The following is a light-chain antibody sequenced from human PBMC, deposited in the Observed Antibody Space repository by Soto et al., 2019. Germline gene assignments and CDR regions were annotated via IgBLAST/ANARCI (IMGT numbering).Light chain of an antibody. CDR1: QICNTY. V-gene: IGKV1-39*01. J-gene: IGKJ5*01. Sequence: DIQMTQSPSSLSAPVGDRVSITCRAGQICNTYLHWYQQKAEQAPKLLIYAASNLQSGVPSRFSGRGSGTDFTLTISSLEPEDFATYFCQQSYSNSPVTFGQGTRLEIK. CDR2: AAS. CDR3: QQSYSNSPVT.